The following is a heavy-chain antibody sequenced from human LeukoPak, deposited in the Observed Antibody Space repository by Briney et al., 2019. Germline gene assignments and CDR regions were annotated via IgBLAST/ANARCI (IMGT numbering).Heavy chain of an antibody. CDR3: ARGDAGLRELLYPIDY. D-gene: IGHD3-10*01. V-gene: IGHV1-18*04. Sequence: ASVKVSCKASGYSFTSYYMQWVRQAPGQGLEWMGWISAYNGNTNFAQKFQDRVTMTTDTSTSTAYMELRSLRSDDTAVYYCARGDAGLRELLYPIDYWGQGTLVTVS. CDR2: ISAYNGNT. J-gene: IGHJ4*02. CDR1: GYSFTSYY.